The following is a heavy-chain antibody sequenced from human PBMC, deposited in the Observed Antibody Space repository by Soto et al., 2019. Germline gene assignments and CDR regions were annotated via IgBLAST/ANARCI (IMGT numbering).Heavy chain of an antibody. J-gene: IGHJ6*02. V-gene: IGHV4-4*02. D-gene: IGHD3-10*01. CDR1: GGSISSSNW. CDR3: ERDRQLLWFGELLSDYYYYGMDV. Sequence: SETLSLTCAVSGGSISSSNWWSWVRQPPGKGLEWIGEIYHSGSTNYNPSLKSRVTISVDKSKNKFSLKLSSVNAADTAVYYCERDRQLLWFGELLSDYYYYGMDVWGQGTTVT. CDR2: IYHSGST.